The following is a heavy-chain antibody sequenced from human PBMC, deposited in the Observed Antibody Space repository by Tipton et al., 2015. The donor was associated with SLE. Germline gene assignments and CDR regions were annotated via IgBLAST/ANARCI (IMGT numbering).Heavy chain of an antibody. CDR3: ARRGLLVVPT. D-gene: IGHD2-2*01. V-gene: IGHV4-59*12. Sequence: TLSLTCTLSGGSIGPYFWHWIRQPPGKALEWIGYTYFDGNSNGRGNYNPSLKSPVTMSVDPSKMQFSLNLNSVTAADTAIYYCARRGLLVVPTWGRGTLVTVSS. CDR2: TYFDGNS. CDR1: GGSIGPYF. J-gene: IGHJ4*02.